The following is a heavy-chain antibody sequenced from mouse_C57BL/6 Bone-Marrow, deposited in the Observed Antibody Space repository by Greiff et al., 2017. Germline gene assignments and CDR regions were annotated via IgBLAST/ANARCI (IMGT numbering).Heavy chain of an antibody. D-gene: IGHD1-1*01. Sequence: QVQLQQSGPELVKPGASVKISCKASGYAFSSSWMNWVKQRPGKGLEWIGRIYPGDGDTNYNGKFKGKATLTADKSSSTAYMQLSSLTSEDSAVYFCARGVLLTRTGFDYWGQGTTLTVSS. J-gene: IGHJ2*01. CDR2: IYPGDGDT. CDR3: ARGVLLTRTGFDY. CDR1: GYAFSSSW. V-gene: IGHV1-82*01.